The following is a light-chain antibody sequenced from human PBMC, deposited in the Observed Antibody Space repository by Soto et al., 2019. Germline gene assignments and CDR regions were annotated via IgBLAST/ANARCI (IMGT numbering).Light chain of an antibody. CDR1: SSNIGRNT. V-gene: IGLV1-44*01. CDR2: SGN. J-gene: IGLJ2*01. CDR3: AAWDASLNGVV. Sequence: QSVLTQPPSASGTPGQRVTISCSGSSSNIGRNTVNWYQQLPVTAPKLLIYSGNQRPSGVPVRFSGSKSGTSASLAISGLQSDDEADYYCAAWDASLNGVVFGGGTKLTVL.